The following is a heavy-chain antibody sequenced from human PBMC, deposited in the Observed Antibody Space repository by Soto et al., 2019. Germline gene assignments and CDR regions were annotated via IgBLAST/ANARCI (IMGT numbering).Heavy chain of an antibody. CDR1: GFSVSTNY. CDR2: IYSGGST. Sequence: VGSLRLSCAASGFSVSTNYMTWFRQAPGKGLEWVSVIYSGGSTYYADSVKGRFTISRDNSKNTLHLQMNSLRAEDTAVYYCARGSGSLYYFDFWGRGTLVTVSS. J-gene: IGHJ4*02. CDR3: ARGSGSLYYFDF. D-gene: IGHD1-26*01. V-gene: IGHV3-53*01.